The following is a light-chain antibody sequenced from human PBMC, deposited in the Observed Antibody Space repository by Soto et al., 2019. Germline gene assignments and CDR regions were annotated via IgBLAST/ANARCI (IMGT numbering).Light chain of an antibody. V-gene: IGKV3-20*01. J-gene: IGKJ3*01. CDR1: QSVSSSY. CDR2: GAS. Sequence: ENVLTQSPGTLSLSPGERATLSCKASQSVSSSYLAWYQQKPGQAPRLLIYGASSRATGIPDRFSGSGSGRDFTLTISRLEPEDFAVYYCQQYGSSPVTFGPGTKVDIK. CDR3: QQYGSSPVT.